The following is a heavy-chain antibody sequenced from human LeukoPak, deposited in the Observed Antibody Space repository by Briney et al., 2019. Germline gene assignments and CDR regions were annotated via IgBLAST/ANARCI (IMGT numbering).Heavy chain of an antibody. J-gene: IGHJ4*02. CDR1: GGSFSGYY. CDR3: ASLMITFGGLDY. V-gene: IGHV4-34*01. D-gene: IGHD3-16*01. Sequence: SETLSLTCAVYGGSFSGYYWSWIRQPPGKGLEWIGEINHSGSTNYNPSLKSRVTISVDTSKNQFSLKLSSVTAADTAVYYCASLMITFGGLDYWGQGTLVTVSS. CDR2: INHSGST.